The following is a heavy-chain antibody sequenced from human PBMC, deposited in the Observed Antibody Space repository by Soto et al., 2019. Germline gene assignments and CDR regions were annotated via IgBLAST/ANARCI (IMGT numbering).Heavy chain of an antibody. V-gene: IGHV4-59*01. CDR2: IYYGGAT. D-gene: IGHD2-8*01. Sequence: SETLSLTCTVSGGSISSYYWSWIRQPPGRGLEYIGYIYYGGATNYNPSLKSRVTISVDTSKKQFSLKLTSVTAADTAVYYCARAACGNDVCSSSYFYYYYMDVWGKGTTVTVSS. J-gene: IGHJ6*03. CDR1: GGSISSYY. CDR3: ARAACGNDVCSSSYFYYYYMDV.